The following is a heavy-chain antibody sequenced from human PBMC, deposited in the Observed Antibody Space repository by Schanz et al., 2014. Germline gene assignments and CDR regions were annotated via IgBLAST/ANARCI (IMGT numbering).Heavy chain of an antibody. CDR1: GFTFSSYA. D-gene: IGHD5-18*01. V-gene: IGHV3-23*04. CDR3: AKDAENTAMITDYFDY. J-gene: IGHJ4*02. Sequence: VQVVQSGGGLVKPGGSLRLSCAASGFTFSSYAMSWVRQAPGKGLEWVSAISGSGGSTYYADSVRGRFTISRDNSKTTVYLQMNSLRAEDTAVYYCAKDAENTAMITDYFDYWGQGTLVTVSS. CDR2: ISGSGGST.